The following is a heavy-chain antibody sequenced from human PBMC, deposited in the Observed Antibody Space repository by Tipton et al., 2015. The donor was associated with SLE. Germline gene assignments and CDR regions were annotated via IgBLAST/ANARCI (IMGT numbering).Heavy chain of an antibody. V-gene: IGHV4-59*01. D-gene: IGHD1-7*01. Sequence: TLSLTCTVSGGSISSYYWSWIRQPPGKGLDWIGYIYYSGSTNYNPSLKSRVTISVDTSKNQFSLKLSSVTAADTAVYYCAITGTTEYWGQGTLVTVSS. J-gene: IGHJ4*02. CDR3: AITGTTEY. CDR1: GGSISSYY. CDR2: IYYSGST.